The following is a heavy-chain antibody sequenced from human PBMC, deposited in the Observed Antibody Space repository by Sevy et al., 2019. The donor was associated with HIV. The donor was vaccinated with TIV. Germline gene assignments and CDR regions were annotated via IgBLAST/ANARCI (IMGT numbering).Heavy chain of an antibody. CDR2: IFRGGDGT. J-gene: IGHJ3*02. D-gene: IGHD3-22*01. Sequence: GGSLRLSCVASGFTFSNYAMNWVRQAPGKGLEWVSTIFRGGDGTYYADSVNGRFTISRDNSKDTVYLQLSSLRADDTAVYYCAGALYDSSGSFDALDIWGQGTMVTVSS. V-gene: IGHV3-23*01. CDR1: GFTFSNYA. CDR3: AGALYDSSGSFDALDI.